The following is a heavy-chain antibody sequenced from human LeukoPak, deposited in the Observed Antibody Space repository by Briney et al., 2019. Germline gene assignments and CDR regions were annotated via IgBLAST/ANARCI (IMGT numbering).Heavy chain of an antibody. V-gene: IGHV4-59*08. CDR1: GGSISSYY. CDR2: IYYSGST. CDR3: ASTNGIVVYAY. Sequence: SETLSLTCTVSGGSISSYYWSWIRQPPGKGLEWIGYIYYSGSTNYNPSLKSRVTISVDTSKNQFSLKLSSVTAADTAVYYCASTNGIVVYAYWGQGTLVTVSS. J-gene: IGHJ4*02. D-gene: IGHD3-22*01.